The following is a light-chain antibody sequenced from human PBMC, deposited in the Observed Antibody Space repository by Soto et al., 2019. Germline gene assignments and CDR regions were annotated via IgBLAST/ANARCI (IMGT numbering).Light chain of an antibody. CDR1: HSVSDR. J-gene: IGKJ1*01. Sequence: EKVMTQSPATLSLSPGERATLSCRASHSVSDRLAWYQQTPGQAPRLLIYGASTRATGIPVRFSGSGSGTEFTLTISSLQSEDFAFYYCQQYDNWPWTFGQGTKVDIK. V-gene: IGKV3-15*01. CDR3: QQYDNWPWT. CDR2: GAS.